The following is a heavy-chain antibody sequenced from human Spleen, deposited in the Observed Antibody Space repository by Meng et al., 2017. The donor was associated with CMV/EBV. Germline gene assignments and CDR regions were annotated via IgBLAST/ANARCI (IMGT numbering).Heavy chain of an antibody. J-gene: IGHJ6*02. Sequence: GESLKISCAASGFTFSSYAMSWVRQAPGKGLEWVSAISGSGGSTYYADSVMGRFTISRDNSKNTLYLQMNSLRAEDTALYYCARDYGTGWSNGMDVWGQGTTVTVSS. CDR1: GFTFSSYA. CDR3: ARDYGTGWSNGMDV. CDR2: ISGSGGST. D-gene: IGHD6-19*01. V-gene: IGHV3-23*01.